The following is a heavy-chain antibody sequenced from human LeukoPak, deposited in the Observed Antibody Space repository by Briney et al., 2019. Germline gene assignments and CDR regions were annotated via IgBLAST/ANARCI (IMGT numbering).Heavy chain of an antibody. CDR2: IIPIFGTA. J-gene: IGHJ4*02. Sequence: SVKVSCKASGGTFSSYAINWVRQAPGQGLEWMGGIIPIFGTANYAQKFQGRVTITADESTSTAYMELSSLRSEDTAVYYCARDKSSGLYYFDYWGQGTLVTVSS. CDR3: ARDKSSGLYYFDY. CDR1: GGTFSSYA. D-gene: IGHD6-19*01. V-gene: IGHV1-69*13.